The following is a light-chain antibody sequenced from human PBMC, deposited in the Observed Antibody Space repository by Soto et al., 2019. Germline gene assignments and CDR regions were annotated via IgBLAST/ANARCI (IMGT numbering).Light chain of an antibody. V-gene: IGKV3-15*01. CDR3: QQYNNWPPLT. CDR1: QSVSGN. J-gene: IGKJ4*01. Sequence: EIVMTQSPATLSVSPGESATLTCRASQSVSGNLAWYQQKLGQAPRLLIYGASTRATGIPARFSGSGSGTEFTLTISSLQSEDFAVYYCQQYNNWPPLTFGGGTKVEIK. CDR2: GAS.